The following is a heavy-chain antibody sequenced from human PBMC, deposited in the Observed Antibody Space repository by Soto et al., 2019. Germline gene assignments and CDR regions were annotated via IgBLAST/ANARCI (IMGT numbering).Heavy chain of an antibody. J-gene: IGHJ4*02. D-gene: IGHD2-2*01. V-gene: IGHV3-11*03. CDR3: ARTLHCSSTSCYFDY. Sequence: PGGSLRLSCAASGFTFSDYYMSWIRQAPGKGLEWVSYISSSSSYTNYADSVKGRFTISRDNAKNSLYLQMNSLRAEDTAVYYCARTLHCSSTSCYFDYWGQGTLVTVSS. CDR1: GFTFSDYY. CDR2: ISSSSSYT.